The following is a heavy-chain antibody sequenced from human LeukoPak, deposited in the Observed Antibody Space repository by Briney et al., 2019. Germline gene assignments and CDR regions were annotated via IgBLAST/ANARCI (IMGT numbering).Heavy chain of an antibody. J-gene: IGHJ4*02. CDR2: ISSSSSNI. CDR1: GFTFSSYS. CDR3: ARGITMIVVVTAFDY. D-gene: IGHD3-22*01. V-gene: IGHV3-21*01. Sequence: PGGTLRFSCAASGFTFSSYSMNWDRQAPGQGREWVSTISSSSSNIYYADPVKGRFTISTDNPNNYLYLQMNSSRGEDTAVYYCARGITMIVVVTAFDYWGQGTLLTVSS.